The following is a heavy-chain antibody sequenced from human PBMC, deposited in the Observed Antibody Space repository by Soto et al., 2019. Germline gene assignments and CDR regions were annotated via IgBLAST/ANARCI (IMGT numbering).Heavy chain of an antibody. J-gene: IGHJ6*02. D-gene: IGHD1-1*01. CDR1: GFSAINNY. CDR3: ARHDVRWERDKYNQGMDV. Sequence: PGGSLRLSCVASGFSAINNYISWVRQAPGKGLEWVSVIYSGGDIYYADSVKGRFTISRDSSKNTLDLQMSSLRAEDTAVYSCARHDVRWERDKYNQGMDVWGQGTTVTVSS. CDR2: IYSGGDI. V-gene: IGHV3-53*01.